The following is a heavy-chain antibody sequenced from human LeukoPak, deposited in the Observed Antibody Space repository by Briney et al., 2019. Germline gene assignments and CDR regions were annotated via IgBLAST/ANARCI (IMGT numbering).Heavy chain of an antibody. CDR1: GFTFSSYS. J-gene: IGHJ3*02. CDR2: ISSSSSYI. CDR3: AREPLEMGSDAFDI. V-gene: IGHV3-21*01. D-gene: IGHD5-24*01. Sequence: GGSLRLSCAASGFTFSSYSMNWVRRAPGKGLEWVSSISSSSSYIYYADSVKGRFTISRDNAKNSLYLQMNSLRAEDTAVYYCAREPLEMGSDAFDIWGQGTMVTVSS.